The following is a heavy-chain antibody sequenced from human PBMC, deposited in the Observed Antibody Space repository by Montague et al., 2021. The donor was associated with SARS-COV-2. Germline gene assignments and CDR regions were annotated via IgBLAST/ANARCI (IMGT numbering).Heavy chain of an antibody. CDR3: ARGPTNNIGMVATRLDY. CDR2: INHSGST. CDR1: GGSFSGYY. J-gene: IGHJ4*02. Sequence: SQTLSLTCAVYGGSFSGYYWNWIRQPPGKGLEWIGEINHSGSTNYNPSLESRVTISVDTSNNQFSLKLTSVTAADTAVYYCARGPTNNIGMVATRLDYWGQGTLVTVSS. V-gene: IGHV4-34*01. D-gene: IGHD5-12*01.